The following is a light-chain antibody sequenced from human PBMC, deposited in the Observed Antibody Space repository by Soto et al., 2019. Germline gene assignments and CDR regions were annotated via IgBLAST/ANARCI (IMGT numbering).Light chain of an antibody. J-gene: IGKJ2*01. CDR3: QQYNNWPPYT. CDR1: QSVSSN. V-gene: IGKV3-15*01. CDR2: GAS. Sequence: EIVMTQSPATLSVSPGERATLSCRASQSVSSNFAWYQQKPGQAPRLLIYGASTRATGIPARFSGSGSVTEFTLTISSLQSEDFAVYYWQQYNNWPPYTFGQGTKLEIK.